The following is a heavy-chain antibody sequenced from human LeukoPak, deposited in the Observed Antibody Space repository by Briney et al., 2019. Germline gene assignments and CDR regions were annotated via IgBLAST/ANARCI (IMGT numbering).Heavy chain of an antibody. CDR1: GYTFTSYY. V-gene: IGHV1-46*01. CDR2: INPSGGST. D-gene: IGHD6-19*01. CDR3: ARVNIAVAGTVPFDY. J-gene: IGHJ4*02. Sequence: ASVKVSCKASGYTFTSYYMHWVRQAPGQGLEWMGIINPSGGSTSYAQKFQGRVTMTRDMSTSTVYMELSSLRSEDTAVYYCARVNIAVAGTVPFDYWGQGTLVTVSS.